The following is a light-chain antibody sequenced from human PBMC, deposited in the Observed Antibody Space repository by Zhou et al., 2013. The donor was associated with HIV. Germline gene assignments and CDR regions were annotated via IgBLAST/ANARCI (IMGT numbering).Light chain of an antibody. CDR1: QSLLHNDGKTY. CDR2: EVS. V-gene: IGKV2D-29*01. CDR3: MQSIQLPWT. Sequence: EIVMTQTPLSLSVIPGQPASISCKSSQSLLHNDGKTYLYWYLQRRGQPPQLLIYEVSKRFSGVPDRFSGSGSGTDFTLHISRVEVEDVGVYYCMQSIQLPWTFGQGTKVEIK. J-gene: IGKJ1*01.